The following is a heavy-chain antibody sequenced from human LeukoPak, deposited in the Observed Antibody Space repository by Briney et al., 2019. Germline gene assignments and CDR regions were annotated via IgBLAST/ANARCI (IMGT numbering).Heavy chain of an antibody. J-gene: IGHJ4*02. CDR2: IYTSGST. Sequence: SETLSLTCTVSGGSISSGGYYWSWIRQPAGKGLEWIGRIYTSGSTNYNPSLKSRVTISVDTSKNQFSLKLSSVTAADTAVYYCARAFYDILTGYIGWSFDYWGQGTLVTVSS. D-gene: IGHD3-9*01. V-gene: IGHV4-61*02. CDR1: GGSISSGGYY. CDR3: ARAFYDILTGYIGWSFDY.